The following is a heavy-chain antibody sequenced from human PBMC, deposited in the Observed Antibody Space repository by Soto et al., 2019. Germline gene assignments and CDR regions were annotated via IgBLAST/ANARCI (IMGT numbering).Heavy chain of an antibody. D-gene: IGHD5-18*01. CDR2: IIPMFGTA. V-gene: IGHV1-69*12. CDR3: ASGIQLWLRRINNGYSG. J-gene: IGHJ4*02. Sequence: QVQLVQSGAEVKKPESSVKVSCKASGGTFSTYAISWARQAPGQGLEWMGGIIPMFGTANYAQRFQDRVTITADESTNTVYMELSSLRSEDTAVYFCASGIQLWLRRINNGYSGWGQGTLVTVSS. CDR1: GGTFSTYA.